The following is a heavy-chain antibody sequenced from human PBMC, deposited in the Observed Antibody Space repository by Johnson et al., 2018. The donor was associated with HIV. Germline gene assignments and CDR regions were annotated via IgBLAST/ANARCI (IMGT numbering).Heavy chain of an antibody. CDR3: AIDRRAFFGGDCYFYDVAFDI. CDR2: ISYDGSEK. V-gene: IGHV3-30*19. D-gene: IGHD2-21*01. CDR1: GFTFSSYG. Sequence: QVQLVESGGGVVQPGGSLRLSCAASGFTFSSYGMHWVRQAPGKGLEWVAVISYDGSEKYFADSVKGRFTISRDNSKNTLYLHMNSLRAEDTVVYYCAIDRRAFFGGDCYFYDVAFDIWGQGTMVTVSS. J-gene: IGHJ3*02.